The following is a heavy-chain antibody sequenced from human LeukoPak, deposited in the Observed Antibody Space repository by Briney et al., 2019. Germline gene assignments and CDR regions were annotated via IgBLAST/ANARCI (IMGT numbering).Heavy chain of an antibody. V-gene: IGHV1-46*01. CDR1: GGTFSSYA. J-gene: IGHJ4*02. CDR3: ARGTEGGSSSWLDFDY. CDR2: INPSGGST. D-gene: IGHD6-13*01. Sequence: ASVKVSCKASGGTFSSYAISWVRQAPGQGLEWMGIINPSGGSTSYAQKFQGRVTMTRDTSTSTVYMELSSLRSEDTAVYYCARGTEGGSSSWLDFDYWGQGTLVTVSS.